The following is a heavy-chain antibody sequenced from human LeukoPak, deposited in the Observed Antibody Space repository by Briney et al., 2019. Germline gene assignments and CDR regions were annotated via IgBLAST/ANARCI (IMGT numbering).Heavy chain of an antibody. CDR3: ARWSGGSDWLYHFGMDV. D-gene: IGHD6-19*01. J-gene: IGHJ6*02. V-gene: IGHV1-18*01. CDR1: GYTFSNYG. CDR2: ISGYNGYT. Sequence: ASVRVSCKTSGYTFSNYGISWVRQAPGQGLEWMGWISGYNGYTNSAQQFQGRVTVTMDTSTSTVYMELRSLRSDDTAVYYCARWSGGSDWLYHFGMDVWGQGTTVTVSS.